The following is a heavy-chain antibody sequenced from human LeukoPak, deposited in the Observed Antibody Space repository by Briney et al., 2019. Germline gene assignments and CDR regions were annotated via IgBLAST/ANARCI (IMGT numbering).Heavy chain of an antibody. CDR1: GFTFSDYT. CDR2: IYSGGST. J-gene: IGHJ4*02. D-gene: IGHD6-13*01. V-gene: IGHV3-66*01. Sequence: GGSLRLSCVASGFTFSDYTMSWIRQAPGKGLEWVSIIYSGGSTYYADSVKGRFTISRDNSKNTLYLQMNSLRAEDAAVYYCAREKGYSSSWPNDYWGQGTLVTVSS. CDR3: AREKGYSSSWPNDY.